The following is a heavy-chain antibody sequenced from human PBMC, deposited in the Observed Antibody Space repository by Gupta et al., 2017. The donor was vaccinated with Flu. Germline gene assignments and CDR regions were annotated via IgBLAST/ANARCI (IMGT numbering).Heavy chain of an antibody. J-gene: IGHJ6*02. D-gene: IGHD6-19*01. V-gene: IGHV3-13*01. CDR1: GFTFSSYD. CDR3: ARDGWDGLQYYGMDV. Sequence: EVQLVESGGGLVQPGGSLRLSCAASGFTFSSYDMHWVRQATGKGLEWVSAIGTAGDTYYPGSVKGRFTISRENAKNSLYLQMNSLRAGDTAVYYCARDGWDGLQYYGMDVWGQGTTVTVSS. CDR2: IGTAGDT.